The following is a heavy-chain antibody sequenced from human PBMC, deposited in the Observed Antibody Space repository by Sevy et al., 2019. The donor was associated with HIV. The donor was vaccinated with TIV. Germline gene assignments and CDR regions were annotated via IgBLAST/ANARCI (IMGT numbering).Heavy chain of an antibody. CDR1: GFTFSKYS. CDR2: LKSKADGGTV. Sequence: GGSLRLSCAASGFTFSKYSMSWVRQPPGKGLEWVAFLKSKADGGTVDHAASVKGRFTISRDDSKSIAYLQMNDQNTGDTGVYYCTRWKGAHATFDYWGQGALVTVSS. V-gene: IGHV3-49*04. J-gene: IGHJ4*02. D-gene: IGHD1-1*01. CDR3: TRWKGAHATFDY.